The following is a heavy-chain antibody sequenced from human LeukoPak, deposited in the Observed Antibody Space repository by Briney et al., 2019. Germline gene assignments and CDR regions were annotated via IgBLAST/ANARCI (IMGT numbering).Heavy chain of an antibody. J-gene: IGHJ4*02. D-gene: IGHD3-22*01. CDR2: ISRSGSTI. CDR1: GFTFSDYY. Sequence: GGSLRLSCAASGFTFSDYYMSWIRQAPGKGLEWVSYISRSGSTIYYADSVKGRFTISRDNAKNSLYLQMNSLRAEDTAVYYCARQSYYYDSSGHYVYYFDYWGQGTLVTVSS. V-gene: IGHV3-11*01. CDR3: ARQSYYYDSSGHYVYYFDY.